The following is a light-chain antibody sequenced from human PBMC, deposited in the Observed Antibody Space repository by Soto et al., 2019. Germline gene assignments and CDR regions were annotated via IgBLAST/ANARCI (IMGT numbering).Light chain of an antibody. CDR2: GVS. J-gene: IGKJ1*01. CDR1: QSVSNNN. V-gene: IGKV3-20*01. Sequence: EIVLTQSPGTLSLSPGERATLSCRASQSVSNNNFAWYRQKPGQAPRLLIYGVSSRATGIPDRFSGSGSGTDFTLTISRLEPEDFAVYYCHHYGSSPRTFGQGTKVEAK. CDR3: HHYGSSPRT.